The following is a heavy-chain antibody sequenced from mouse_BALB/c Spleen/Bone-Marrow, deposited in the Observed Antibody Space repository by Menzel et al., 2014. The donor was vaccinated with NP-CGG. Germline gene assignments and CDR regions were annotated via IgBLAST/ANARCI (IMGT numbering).Heavy chain of an antibody. J-gene: IGHJ3*01. Sequence: GFTFSSYGMSWVRQTPDKRLEWVATISSGGSYTYYPDSVKGRFTISRDNAKNTLYLQMSSLKSEDTAMYYCARPYDFGAWFAYWGQGTLVTVSA. CDR1: GFTFSSYG. V-gene: IGHV5-6*01. D-gene: IGHD2-4*01. CDR3: ARPYDFGAWFAY. CDR2: ISSGGSYT.